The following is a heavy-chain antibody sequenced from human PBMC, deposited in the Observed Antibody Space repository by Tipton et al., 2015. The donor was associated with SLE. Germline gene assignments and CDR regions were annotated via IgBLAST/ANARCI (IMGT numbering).Heavy chain of an antibody. CDR1: GFTFSTRW. D-gene: IGHD2-8*02. CDR2: IKPDGSEK. Sequence: QLVQSGGGLVQPGGSLRLSCAVSGFTFSTRWMSWVRQAPGKGLEWVANIKPDGSEKSYADSVKGRFTISRDNAKNSLYLQMNSLRAEDTAVYYCARFQTWSLDYWGQGTLVTVSS. CDR3: ARFQTWSLDY. J-gene: IGHJ4*02. V-gene: IGHV3-7*03.